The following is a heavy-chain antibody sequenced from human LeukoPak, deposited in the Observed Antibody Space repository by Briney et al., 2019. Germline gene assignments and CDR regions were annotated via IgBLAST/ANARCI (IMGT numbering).Heavy chain of an antibody. CDR2: IGTASDT. J-gene: IGHJ6*03. Sequence: VGSLRRSWAACGFTFSSVQMHGVREPTEQGLEWVATIGTASDTYYPGSVEGRFTLSRDNAKNSLYLQMNSLTAGDTAVYYCARGPPRGKYYYMDVWGKGTTVTVSS. CDR3: ARGPPRGKYYYMDV. V-gene: IGHV3-13*01. CDR1: GFTFSSVQ. D-gene: IGHD1-1*01.